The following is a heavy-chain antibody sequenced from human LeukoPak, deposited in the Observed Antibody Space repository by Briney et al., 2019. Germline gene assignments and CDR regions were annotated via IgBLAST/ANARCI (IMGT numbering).Heavy chain of an antibody. V-gene: IGHV4-59*08. CDR1: GGSMSSYY. D-gene: IGHD5-24*01. CDR3: ARGARAGYNLEPFDY. J-gene: IGHJ4*02. Sequence: SETLSLTCTVSGGSMSSYYWSWVRQPPGKGLEWIGYIYYSGSTKYNPSLKSRVTISVDTSKNQFSLKLSSVTAADTAVYYCARGARAGYNLEPFDYWGQGTLVTVSS. CDR2: IYYSGST.